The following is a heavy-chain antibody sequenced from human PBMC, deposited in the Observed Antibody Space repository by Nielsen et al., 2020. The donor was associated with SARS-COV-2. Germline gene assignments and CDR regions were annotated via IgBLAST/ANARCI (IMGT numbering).Heavy chain of an antibody. CDR2: IYHSGST. Sequence: SETLSLTCAVSGGSISSSNWWSWVRQPPGKGLEWIGEIYHSGSTNYNPSLKSRVTISVDKSKNQFSLKLSSVTAADTAVYYCARAWHSSSWYPYYYYGMDVWGQGTTVTVSS. V-gene: IGHV4-4*02. D-gene: IGHD6-13*01. J-gene: IGHJ6*02. CDR1: GGSISSSNW. CDR3: ARAWHSSSWYPYYYYGMDV.